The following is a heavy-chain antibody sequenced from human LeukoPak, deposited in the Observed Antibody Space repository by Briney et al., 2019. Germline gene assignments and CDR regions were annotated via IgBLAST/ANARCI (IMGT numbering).Heavy chain of an antibody. CDR2: IYHGGRA. Sequence: PSETLSLTCSVSGGAITSNIYFWGWIRQSPGQGLAWIGSIYHGGRAYYDPSFEGRVTISVDVSKNQFSLKLSSVTAADTAVYYCARHREGWYVREGFDYWGQGTLVTVSS. D-gene: IGHD6-19*01. CDR1: GGAITSNIYF. V-gene: IGHV4-39*01. J-gene: IGHJ4*02. CDR3: ARHREGWYVREGFDY.